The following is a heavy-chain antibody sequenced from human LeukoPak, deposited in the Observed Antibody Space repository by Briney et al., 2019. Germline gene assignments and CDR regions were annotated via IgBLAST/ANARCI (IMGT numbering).Heavy chain of an antibody. Sequence: PSETLSLTCTVSGGSISSYYWSWIRQPPGKGLEWIGYIYYSGSTNYNPSLKSRVTISVDTSKNQFSLKLSSVTAADTAVYYCARVAIFGVVIDYFDYWGPGTLVTVSS. CDR1: GGSISSYY. D-gene: IGHD3-3*01. V-gene: IGHV4-59*01. CDR2: IYYSGST. CDR3: ARVAIFGVVIDYFDY. J-gene: IGHJ4*02.